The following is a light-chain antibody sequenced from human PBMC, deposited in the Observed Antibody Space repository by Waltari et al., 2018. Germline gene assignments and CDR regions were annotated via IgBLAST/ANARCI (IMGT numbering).Light chain of an antibody. J-gene: IGLJ2*01. CDR3: SSRELSGHVV. CDR1: ILRNYY. Sequence: SSDLTQDPAVSVALGQTVRITCQGDILRNYYGNWCRQKPGQPPELVIYGKNNRPSGIPDLFSASSSGNTASLIITGAQAEDEADYYCSSRELSGHVVFGGGTRLTVL. V-gene: IGLV3-19*01. CDR2: GKN.